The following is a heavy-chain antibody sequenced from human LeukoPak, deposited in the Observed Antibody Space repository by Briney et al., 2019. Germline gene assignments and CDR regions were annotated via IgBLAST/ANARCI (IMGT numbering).Heavy chain of an antibody. D-gene: IGHD4-17*01. CDR1: GFTFSSYE. CDR3: ARVPDYGDAFDI. CDR2: ISSSGSTI. Sequence: PGGSLRLSCAASGFTFSSYEMNWVRQAPGKGLGWVSYISSSGSTIYYADSVKGRFTISRDNAKNSLYLQMNSLRAEDTAVYYCARVPDYGDAFDIWGQGTMVTVSS. J-gene: IGHJ3*02. V-gene: IGHV3-48*03.